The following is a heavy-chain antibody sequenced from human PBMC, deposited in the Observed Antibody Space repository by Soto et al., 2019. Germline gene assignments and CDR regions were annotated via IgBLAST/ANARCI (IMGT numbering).Heavy chain of an antibody. CDR2: INEDGSEK. J-gene: IGHJ4*02. CDR3: AKGPLITGPGMF. Sequence: EVQLVESGGGLVQPGGSLRLSCEVSGFTFNSYWMSWVRQAPGKGLEWVANINEDGSEKYYVDSVKGRFTISRDNAKNALYLQMSSLTAEDMAVYYCAKGPLITGPGMFWGQGTLVTVSS. V-gene: IGHV3-7*03. D-gene: IGHD3-10*01. CDR1: GFTFNSYW.